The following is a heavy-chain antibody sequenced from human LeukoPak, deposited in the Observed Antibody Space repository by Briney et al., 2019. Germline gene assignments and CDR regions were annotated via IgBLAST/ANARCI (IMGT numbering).Heavy chain of an antibody. CDR3: ARDRVVWSDSSQGFDY. J-gene: IGHJ4*02. D-gene: IGHD3-22*01. Sequence: PGGSLRLSCAASGFTFSSYAMSWVRQAPGKGLEWVSAISGSGGSTYYADSVKGRFTISRDNSKNTLYPQMNSLRAEDTAVYYCARDRVVWSDSSQGFDYWGQGTLVTVSS. CDR2: ISGSGGST. CDR1: GFTFSSYA. V-gene: IGHV3-23*01.